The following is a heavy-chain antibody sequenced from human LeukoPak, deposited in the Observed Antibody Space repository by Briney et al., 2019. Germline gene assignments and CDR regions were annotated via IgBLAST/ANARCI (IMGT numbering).Heavy chain of an antibody. J-gene: IGHJ3*01. V-gene: IGHV1-18*01. CDR1: GYTFTNYG. Sequence: ASVKVSCKASGYTFTNYGLIWVRQAPGQGLEWMGWISTDNGNTNSVQKLQGRVTLTMDTSTTTAYMELRSLRSDDTAVYYCARGDDAFDFWGQGTMVTASS. CDR3: ARGDDAFDF. CDR2: ISTDNGNT.